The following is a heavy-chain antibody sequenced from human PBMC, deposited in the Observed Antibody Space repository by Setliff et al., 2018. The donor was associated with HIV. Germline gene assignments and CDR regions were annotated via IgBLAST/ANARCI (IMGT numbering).Heavy chain of an antibody. Sequence: ASVKVSCKSSGYTFNDYFIHWVRKAPGQGLEWMGWINPNSGGTSYAQKFQGRVTMTRDTSLITRNRDRPITTVYVELTRLTSDDTAIYYCARNPIQIKHWSPGETRFDPWGQGTLVTVSS. V-gene: IGHV1-2*02. CDR2: INPNSGGT. D-gene: IGHD7-27*01. J-gene: IGHJ5*02. CDR1: GYTFNDYF. CDR3: ARNPIQIKHWSPGETRFDP.